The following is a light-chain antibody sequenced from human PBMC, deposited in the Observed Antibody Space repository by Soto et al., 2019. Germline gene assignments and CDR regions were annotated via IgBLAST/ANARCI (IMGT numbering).Light chain of an antibody. J-gene: IGKJ4*01. CDR3: QQYNNWPPLT. CDR1: QSVSSD. Sequence: DIVVTQSPATLSVSPGESATLSCRGSQSVSSDLAWYQQKPGQAPRLLIYGAYTRATGIPARFSGSGSGTEFTLAISSLQSEDFAVYYCQQYNNWPPLTFGGGTKVDIK. V-gene: IGKV3-15*01. CDR2: GAY.